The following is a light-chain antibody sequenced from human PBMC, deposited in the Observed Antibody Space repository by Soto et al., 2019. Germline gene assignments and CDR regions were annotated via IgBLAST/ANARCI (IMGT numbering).Light chain of an antibody. J-gene: IGLJ3*02. CDR2: EVS. CDR1: SSDVGGYTY. Sequence: QSVLTQPASVSGSPGQSITISCTGTSSDVGGYTYVSWYQQHPGKAPKLMIYEVSNRPSRVSNRFSVSKSGNTASLTISGFQAEDGAEYYCSSYTSSSALRFCGGTTLTVL. V-gene: IGLV2-14*01. CDR3: SSYTSSSALR.